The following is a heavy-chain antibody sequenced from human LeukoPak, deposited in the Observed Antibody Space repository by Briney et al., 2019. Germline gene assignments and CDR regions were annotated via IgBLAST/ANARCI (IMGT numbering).Heavy chain of an antibody. D-gene: IGHD6-19*01. V-gene: IGHV3-7*01. CDR2: IKEDGSWK. CDR1: GFTFSSSW. Sequence: PGGSLRLSCAASGFTFSSSWMGWARQAPGKGLEWVANIKEDGSWKHYAVPVQGRFTISRDNAKNSLYLQMNSLRAEDTAVYYCARDRGWYHADSWGQGTPVTVSS. J-gene: IGHJ4*02. CDR3: ARDRGWYHADS.